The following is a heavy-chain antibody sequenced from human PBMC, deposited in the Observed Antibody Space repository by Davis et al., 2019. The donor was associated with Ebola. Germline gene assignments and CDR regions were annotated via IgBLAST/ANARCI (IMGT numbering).Heavy chain of an antibody. J-gene: IGHJ2*01. CDR1: GGSVNSYY. D-gene: IGHD3-22*01. CDR2: IHYSGST. CDR3: ARDYYDSSGYIWYFDL. Sequence: SETLSLTCSVSGGSVNSYYWTWLRQPPGKGLEWIGYIHYSGSTSKNPSLKSRVTMSIDKSKNQFSLNLSSVTAADTAIYYCARDYYDSSGYIWYFDLWGRGTLVTVSS. V-gene: IGHV4-59*02.